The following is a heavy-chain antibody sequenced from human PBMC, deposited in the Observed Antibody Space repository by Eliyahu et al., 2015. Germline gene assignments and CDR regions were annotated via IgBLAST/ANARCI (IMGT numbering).Heavy chain of an antibody. J-gene: IGHJ2*01. Sequence: QVHLQESGPGLVKPSETLSLTCTVSGGSVIRGSYYWSWIRQPPGKGLQWIGYVFYSGSTNYSPAFRSRVTISLDTSNSQFSLHLNSVTAADTAVYYCARDIAGPRYFDLWGRGTLVTVSS. D-gene: IGHD2-15*01. CDR3: ARDIAGPRYFDL. CDR2: VFYSGST. V-gene: IGHV4-61*01. CDR1: GGSVIRGSYY.